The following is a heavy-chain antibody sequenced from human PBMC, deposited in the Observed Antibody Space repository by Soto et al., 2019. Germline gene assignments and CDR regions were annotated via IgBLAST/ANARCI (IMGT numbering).Heavy chain of an antibody. J-gene: IGHJ6*02. CDR3: ARDRGVIKYYYYGMDV. Sequence: QVQLQESGPGLVKPSGTLSLTCAVAGGSISSSNWWSWFRPPPGKGLEWIGEIYHSGSTNYNPSRKSRVTISVYQSKNQFYLKLSSVTAADTAVYYCARDRGVIKYYYYGMDVWGQGTTVTVAS. D-gene: IGHD2-21*01. CDR1: GGSISSSNW. CDR2: IYHSGST. V-gene: IGHV4-4*02.